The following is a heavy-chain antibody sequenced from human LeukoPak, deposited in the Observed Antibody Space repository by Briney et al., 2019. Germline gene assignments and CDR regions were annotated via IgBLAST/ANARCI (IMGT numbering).Heavy chain of an antibody. CDR1: GFTFSSYW. V-gene: IGHV3-74*01. Sequence: GGSLRPSCAASGFTFSSYWMHWVREAPGKGLVWVSRINSDGSSTSYADSVKGRFTISRDNAKNTLYLQMNSLRAEDTAVYYCARDSRITIFGVVIRPLDYWGQGTLVTVSS. D-gene: IGHD3-3*01. CDR3: ARDSRITIFGVVIRPLDY. J-gene: IGHJ4*02. CDR2: INSDGSST.